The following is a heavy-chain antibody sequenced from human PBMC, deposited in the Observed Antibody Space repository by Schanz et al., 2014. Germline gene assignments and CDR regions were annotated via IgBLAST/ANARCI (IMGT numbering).Heavy chain of an antibody. V-gene: IGHV3-48*01. CDR2: IAPSSRPR. CDR3: AKDPSHGDYDYYFDY. J-gene: IGHJ4*02. D-gene: IGHD3-22*01. CDR1: GFDFNSYS. Sequence: EVRLVESGGGLVQPGGSLRLSCEASGFDFNSYSMNWVRQVPGKGLEWLSSIAPSSRPRPSAASVKGRVTISRDHAKNSVSLQMRRLRVEDTAVYYCAKDPSHGDYDYYFDYWGQGTLVTVSS.